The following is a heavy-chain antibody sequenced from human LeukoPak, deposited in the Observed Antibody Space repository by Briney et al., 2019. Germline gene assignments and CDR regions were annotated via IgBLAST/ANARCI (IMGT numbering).Heavy chain of an antibody. Sequence: PGRSLRLSCAASGFTFDGYGVYWVRQAPGKGLEWVSGITWNSDDMAYADSVKGRFTISRDNAKNFLYLQMNSLRVEDTALYYCTKVTDWRTGFDYWGQGTLVTVSS. V-gene: IGHV3-9*01. D-gene: IGHD3-9*01. CDR3: TKVTDWRTGFDY. CDR1: GFTFDGYG. CDR2: ITWNSDDM. J-gene: IGHJ4*02.